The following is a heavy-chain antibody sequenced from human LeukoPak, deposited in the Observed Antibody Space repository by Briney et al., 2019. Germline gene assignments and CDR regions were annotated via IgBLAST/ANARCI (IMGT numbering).Heavy chain of an antibody. Sequence: GGSLTLSCAASGFPLSSYWMHWVRQGPGKGLVWVSRTNSDGIITSYADSVKGRFTISRDNAKNTLYLQINRQRARETGSYFCVRKVGVGKGYKRFFDIWGQGTMVTVSS. CDR2: TNSDGIIT. CDR1: GFPLSSYW. J-gene: IGHJ3*02. D-gene: IGHD2-15*01. V-gene: IGHV3-74*01. CDR3: VRKVGVGKGYKRFFDI.